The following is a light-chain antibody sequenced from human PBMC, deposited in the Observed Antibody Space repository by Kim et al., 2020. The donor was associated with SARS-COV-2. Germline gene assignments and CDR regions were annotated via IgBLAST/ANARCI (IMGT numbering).Light chain of an antibody. CDR2: YNN. CDR1: NIGSKS. V-gene: IGLV3-21*04. Sequence: SYELTQPLSVSVAPGKTARMTCGGDNIGSKSVHWYQQKPGQAPVVVIYYNNDRPSGIPERFSGSNSGNTATLTISRVEAGDEADYFCQVWNTVSDHPVFGGGTKLAVL. J-gene: IGLJ3*02. CDR3: QVWNTVSDHPV.